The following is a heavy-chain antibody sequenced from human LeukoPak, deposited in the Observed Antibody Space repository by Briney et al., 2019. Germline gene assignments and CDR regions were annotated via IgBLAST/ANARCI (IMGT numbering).Heavy chain of an antibody. D-gene: IGHD2-21*01. CDR1: GGSVSSGSYY. CDR2: IYYSGST. V-gene: IGHV4-61*01. J-gene: IGHJ4*02. CDR3: ARDLLW. Sequence: SETLSLTCTVSGGSVSSGSYYWSWIRQPPGKGLEWIGYIYYSGSTNYNPSLKSRVTISVDTSKNQFSLRLTSVIAADTAVYYCARDLLWWGQGTLVTVSS.